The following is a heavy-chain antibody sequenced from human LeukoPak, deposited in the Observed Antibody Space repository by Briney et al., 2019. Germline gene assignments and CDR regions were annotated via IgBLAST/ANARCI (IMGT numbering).Heavy chain of an antibody. J-gene: IGHJ4*02. D-gene: IGHD6-6*01. CDR3: ARDNRIAARLFDY. V-gene: IGHV3-7*01. CDR2: IQQDGNEK. CDR1: GFTFNNYA. Sequence: GGSLRLSCAASGFTFNNYAMSWVRQAPGKGLEWVANIQQDGNEKYYVDSVKGRFTISRDNAKNSLYLQMNSLRAEDTAVYYCARDNRIAARLFDYWGQGTLVTVSS.